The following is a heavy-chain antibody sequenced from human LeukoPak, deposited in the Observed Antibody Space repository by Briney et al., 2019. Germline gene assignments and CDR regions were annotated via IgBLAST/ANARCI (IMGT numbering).Heavy chain of an antibody. J-gene: IGHJ4*02. V-gene: IGHV4-59*08. Sequence: PSETLSLTCTVSGGSISSYYWSWIRQPPGKGLEWIGYINYSGSTNYNPSLKSRVTISVDTSKNQFSLKLSSVTAADTAVYYCAGRGYCSSTSCSEDLYYFDYWGQGTLVTVSS. CDR3: AGRGYCSSTSCSEDLYYFDY. D-gene: IGHD2-2*01. CDR1: GGSISSYY. CDR2: INYSGST.